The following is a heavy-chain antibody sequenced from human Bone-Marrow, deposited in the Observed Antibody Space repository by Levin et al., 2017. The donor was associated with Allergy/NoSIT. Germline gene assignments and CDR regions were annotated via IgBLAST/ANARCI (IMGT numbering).Heavy chain of an antibody. D-gene: IGHD3-16*01. CDR1: GFLLTTPRVA. J-gene: IGHJ4*01. Sequence: SGPTLVKPTQTLTLTCSFSGFLLTTPRVAVGWVRQPPGKALEWLSIVYWDDDKRYSPSLMTRLNVVKDTSKNPVVLTMTDMDPVDTGTYYCAHSPDWGSDVYFDYWGPGALVTVSS. CDR2: VYWDDDK. CDR3: AHSPDWGSDVYFDY. V-gene: IGHV2-5*02.